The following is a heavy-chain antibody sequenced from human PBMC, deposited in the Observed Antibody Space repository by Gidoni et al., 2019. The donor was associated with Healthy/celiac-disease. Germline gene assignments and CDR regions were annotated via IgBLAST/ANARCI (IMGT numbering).Heavy chain of an antibody. Sequence: EVQLVESGGGLVQPGGSLRLPCAASGFTFSSYWMHWVRQAPGKGLVWVSRINSDGSSTSYADSVKGRFTISRDNAKNTLYLQMNSLRAEDTAVYYCARDASSGSYYNTYYYGMDVWGQGTTVTVSS. V-gene: IGHV3-74*01. CDR1: GFTFSSYW. D-gene: IGHD3-10*01. J-gene: IGHJ6*02. CDR3: ARDASSGSYYNTYYYGMDV. CDR2: INSDGSST.